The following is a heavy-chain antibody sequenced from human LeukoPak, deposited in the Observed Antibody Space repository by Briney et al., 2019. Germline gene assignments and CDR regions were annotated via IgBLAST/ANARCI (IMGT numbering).Heavy chain of an antibody. D-gene: IGHD2-2*01. CDR1: GFTFNNYG. CDR2: ISYDGRNK. Sequence: GGTLRLSCAASGFTFNNYGMHWVRQAPGKGLEWVAVISYDGRNKHYPDSVKGRFTISRDISTDTLWLQMDSLRTEDTAVYYCAKGPLRGTAAAIDYWGQGTLVTVSS. CDR3: AKGPLRGTAAAIDY. J-gene: IGHJ4*02. V-gene: IGHV3-30*18.